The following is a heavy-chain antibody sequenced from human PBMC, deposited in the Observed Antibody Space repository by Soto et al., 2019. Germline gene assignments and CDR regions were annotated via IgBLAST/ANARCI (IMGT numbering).Heavy chain of an antibody. CDR3: ATAYSYTATSDY. CDR2: ISSSSSYI. D-gene: IGHD5-18*01. V-gene: IGHV3-21*01. CDR1: GFTFSSYS. J-gene: IGHJ4*02. Sequence: VGSLRLSGAASGFTFSSYSMNWVRQAPGKGLEWVSSISSSSSYIYYADSVKGRFTISRDNAKNSLYLQMNSLRAEDTAVYCCATAYSYTATSDYWGQGTLVTVS.